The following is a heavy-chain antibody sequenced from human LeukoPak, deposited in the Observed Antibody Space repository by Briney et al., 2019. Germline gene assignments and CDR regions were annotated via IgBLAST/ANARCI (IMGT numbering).Heavy chain of an antibody. CDR2: ISWNSGRI. V-gene: IGHV3-9*01. J-gene: IGHJ4*02. Sequence: GRSLRLSCAASGFTFDDYAMHWVRQAPGKSLEWVSGISWNSGRIGYADSVKGRFTISRDNAKNSLYLQMNNLRAEDTALYYCAKAPAYYYDSSGPFDYWGQGTLVTVSS. D-gene: IGHD3-22*01. CDR1: GFTFDDYA. CDR3: AKAPAYYYDSSGPFDY.